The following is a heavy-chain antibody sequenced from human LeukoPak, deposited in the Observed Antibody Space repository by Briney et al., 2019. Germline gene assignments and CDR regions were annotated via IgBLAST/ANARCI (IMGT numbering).Heavy chain of an antibody. V-gene: IGHV4-31*11. J-gene: IGHJ4*02. CDR2: IYYSGST. D-gene: IGHD6-6*01. CDR1: GGSFSGYY. CDR3: ARDLRSSSFSYFDY. Sequence: SETLSLTCAVYGGSFSGYYWSWIRQHSGKGLEWIGYIYYSGSTYYNPSHKSRVTISVDTSKNQFSLKLSSVTAADTAVYYCARDLRSSSFSYFDYWGQGTLVTVSS.